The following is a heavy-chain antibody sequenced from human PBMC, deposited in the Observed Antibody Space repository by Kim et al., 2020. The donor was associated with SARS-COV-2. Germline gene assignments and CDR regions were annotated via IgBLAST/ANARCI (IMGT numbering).Heavy chain of an antibody. CDR2: IFHSGTT. CDR3: ARLQSSGYYDTGDNWFDP. CDR1: GYSMTSGYY. D-gene: IGHD3-22*01. Sequence: SETLSLTCTVSGYSMTSGYYWGWIRQPPGKGLEWIGTIFHSGTTYYNPSLKSRVTISVDTSKNQFSLKLSSVTAADTALYYCARLQSSGYYDTGDNWFDPWGQGTLVTVSS. J-gene: IGHJ5*02. V-gene: IGHV4-38-2*02.